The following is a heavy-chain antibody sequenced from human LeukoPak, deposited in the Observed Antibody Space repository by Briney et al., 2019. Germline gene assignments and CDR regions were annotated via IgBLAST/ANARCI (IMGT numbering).Heavy chain of an antibody. V-gene: IGHV3-33*06. J-gene: IGHJ3*02. D-gene: IGHD3-22*01. CDR1: GFTFRNAG. Sequence: GGSLRLSCAVSGFTFRNAGMNWVRQAPGKGLEWVAIIWYDGSNEYYGDSVKGRFIISRDDSRNTLYLQMNSLRAEDTAVYYCAKGDYYDSSGYYSAADAFDIWGQGTMVTVSS. CDR3: AKGDYYDSSGYYSAADAFDI. CDR2: IWYDGSNE.